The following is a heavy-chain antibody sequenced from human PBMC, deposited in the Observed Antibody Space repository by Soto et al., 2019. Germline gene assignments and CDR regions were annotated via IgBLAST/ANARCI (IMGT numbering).Heavy chain of an antibody. V-gene: IGHV4-39*01. CDR3: ARHVGYCSGGSCSYYFDY. CDR2: IYYSGST. CDR1: GGSISSSSYY. J-gene: IGHJ4*02. Sequence: QLQLQESGPGLVKPSETLSLTCTVSGGSISSSSYYWGWIRQPPGKGLEWIGSIYYSGSTYYNPSLKSRVTISEDKSKNQFSLKLSSVTAADTAVYYCARHVGYCSGGSCSYYFDYWGQGTLVTVSS. D-gene: IGHD2-15*01.